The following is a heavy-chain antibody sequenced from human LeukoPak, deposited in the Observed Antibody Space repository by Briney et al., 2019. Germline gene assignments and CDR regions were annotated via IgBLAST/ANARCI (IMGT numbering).Heavy chain of an antibody. Sequence: PGGFLRLSCAASGFTFSSYCMGWVRQTPGKRLECVATICQDGNGRDFVGSVKGRFTISRDNAKNSLYLEMNSLRVDDTAVYYCARWRGLQSELDHWGQGTLVTVSS. J-gene: IGHJ4*02. CDR2: ICQDGNGR. D-gene: IGHD5-24*01. CDR3: ARWRGLQSELDH. V-gene: IGHV3-7*01. CDR1: GFTFSSYC.